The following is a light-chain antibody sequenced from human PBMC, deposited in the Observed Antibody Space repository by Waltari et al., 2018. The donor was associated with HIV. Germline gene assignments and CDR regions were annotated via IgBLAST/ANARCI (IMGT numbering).Light chain of an antibody. CDR1: NIGSRS. Sequence: SYVLTQAPSVSVAPGQTARITCGGNNIGSRSVHWYQQKPGQAPVLVVYDDSDRPSGIPERFSGFNSKNTATLTISRVGAGDEADYYCQVWDNTINHVIFGGGTKLTVL. CDR2: DDS. J-gene: IGLJ2*01. CDR3: QVWDNTINHVI. V-gene: IGLV3-21*02.